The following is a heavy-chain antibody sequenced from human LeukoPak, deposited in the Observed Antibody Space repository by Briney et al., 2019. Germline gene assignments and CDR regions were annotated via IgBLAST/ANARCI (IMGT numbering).Heavy chain of an antibody. CDR2: ISAYNGNI. Sequence: GASVKVSCKASGYSFSDHGISWVRQAPGQGLGWMGWISAYNGNINYAQMLQGRITMTTDTSTSTAYMELRSLRSDDSGVYYCARDYGSGSYRFDSWGQGTLVTVSS. CDR1: GYSFSDHG. V-gene: IGHV1-18*04. CDR3: ARDYGSGSYRFDS. D-gene: IGHD3-10*01. J-gene: IGHJ4*02.